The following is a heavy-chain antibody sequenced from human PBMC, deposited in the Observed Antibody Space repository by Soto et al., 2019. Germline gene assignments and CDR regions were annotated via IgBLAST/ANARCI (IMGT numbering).Heavy chain of an antibody. V-gene: IGHV4-34*01. Sequence: SSGTLSLTCAVYAWSFSGYYWNWVRPPPGKGLEWIGEINHSGSTNYNPSLKSRVTISIDTSKSQFSLKLNSVTAADTAVYYCARGRFAMTTSYFQHWGQGTLVTVSS. D-gene: IGHD4-17*01. J-gene: IGHJ1*01. CDR1: AWSFSGYY. CDR2: INHSGST. CDR3: ARGRFAMTTSYFQH.